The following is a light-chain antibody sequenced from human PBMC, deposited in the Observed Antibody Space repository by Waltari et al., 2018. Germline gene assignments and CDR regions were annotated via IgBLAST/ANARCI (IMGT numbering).Light chain of an antibody. J-gene: IGLJ2*01. V-gene: IGLV1-44*01. CDR1: NSNLGNDH. CDR2: SIN. CDR3: AAWDVSLNAVV. Sequence: QSVLTQPPSASGTPGQRVTMSCSGSNSNLGNDHVNWYQQLPGAAPRLLVNSINVRPSGVPDRFSVSKSGTSASLAISGLQSEDEADYYCAAWDVSLNAVVFGGGTKLSVL.